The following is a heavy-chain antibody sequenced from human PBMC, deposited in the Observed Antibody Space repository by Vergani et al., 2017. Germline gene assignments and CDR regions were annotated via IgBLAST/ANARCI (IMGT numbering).Heavy chain of an antibody. V-gene: IGHV4-61*02. J-gene: IGHJ6*02. D-gene: IGHD6-19*01. CDR2: IYTSGST. CDR3: ARESSGWPYYFYYYGMDV. Sequence: QVQLQESGPGLVKPSQTLSLTCTVSGGSISSGSYYWSWIRQPAGKGLEWIGRIYTSGSTNYNPSLKSRVTISVDTSKNQFSLKLSSVTAADTAVYYCARESSGWPYYFYYYGMDVRGQGTT. CDR1: GGSISSGSYY.